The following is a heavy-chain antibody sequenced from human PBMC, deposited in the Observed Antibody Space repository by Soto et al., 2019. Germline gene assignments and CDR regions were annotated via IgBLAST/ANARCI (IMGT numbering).Heavy chain of an antibody. Sequence: GGSLRLSCAASGFTFSSYSMNWVRQAPGKGLEWISYISSSSSTIYYADTVKGRFTISRDNAKNSLYLQMNSLRAEDTAVYYCAKDLTTMVRGVIILYGMDVWGQGTTVTVSS. D-gene: IGHD3-10*01. CDR2: ISSSSSTI. CDR1: GFTFSSYS. J-gene: IGHJ6*02. CDR3: AKDLTTMVRGVIILYGMDV. V-gene: IGHV3-48*01.